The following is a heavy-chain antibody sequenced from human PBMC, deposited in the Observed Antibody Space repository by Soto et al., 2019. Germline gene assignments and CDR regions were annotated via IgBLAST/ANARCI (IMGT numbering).Heavy chain of an antibody. Sequence: ASVKGACKASGYTFTSDDIEWVRQATGQGPEWMGWMNPNSGKTGYAQKFQGRVTMTWNTSITTAYMELSGLRSEDTAVYYCARYDPVVRDAFDIWGQGTMVTVSS. CDR3: ARYDPVVRDAFDI. V-gene: IGHV1-8*01. CDR2: MNPNSGKT. J-gene: IGHJ3*02. D-gene: IGHD2-15*01. CDR1: GYTFTSDD.